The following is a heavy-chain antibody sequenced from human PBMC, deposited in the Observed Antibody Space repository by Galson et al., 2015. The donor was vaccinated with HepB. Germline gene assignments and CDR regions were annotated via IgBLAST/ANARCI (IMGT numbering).Heavy chain of an antibody. CDR1: GFTFSSYG. CDR3: TRDDDTNGHYSYLDY. CDR2: MWFHGRNQ. J-gene: IGHJ4*02. D-gene: IGHD3-22*01. Sequence: SLRLSCAASGFTFSSYGMHWVRQAPGKGLEWVAVMWFHGRNQYYADSVKGRFTTSRDISKNTLYLQMNSLRAEDTAMYYCTRDDDTNGHYSYLDYWGQGTLVTVSS. V-gene: IGHV3-33*01.